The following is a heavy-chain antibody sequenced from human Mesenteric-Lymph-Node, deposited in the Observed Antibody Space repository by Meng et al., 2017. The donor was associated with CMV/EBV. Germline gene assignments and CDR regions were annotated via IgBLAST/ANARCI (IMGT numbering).Heavy chain of an antibody. CDR2: INPNSGGT. V-gene: IGHV1-2*02. D-gene: IGHD3-3*01. Sequence: ASVKVSCKASGYTFTSYDINWVRQATGQGLEWMGWINPNSGGTNYAQKFQGRVTMTRDTSISTAYMELSRLRSDDTAVYYCARGKRYYDFWSGYSHFDYWGQGTLVTVSS. CDR3: ARGKRYYDFWSGYSHFDY. CDR1: GYTFTSYD. J-gene: IGHJ4*02.